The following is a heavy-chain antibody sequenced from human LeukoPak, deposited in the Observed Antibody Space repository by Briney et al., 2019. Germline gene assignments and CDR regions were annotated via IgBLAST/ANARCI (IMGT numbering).Heavy chain of an antibody. J-gene: IGHJ4*02. CDR2: IKQDGSEE. CDR3: ERDQRRYSYGYDDY. CDR1: GFTFSNFW. V-gene: IGHV3-7*01. Sequence: PGGSLRLSCAPSGFTFSNFWMSWVRQAPGGGLEWVANIKQDGSEEYYVGSVKGRFTISRHNAKNSLYLQMNSLRAEDTAIYYCERDQRRYSYGYDDYWGQGTLVTVSS. D-gene: IGHD5-18*01.